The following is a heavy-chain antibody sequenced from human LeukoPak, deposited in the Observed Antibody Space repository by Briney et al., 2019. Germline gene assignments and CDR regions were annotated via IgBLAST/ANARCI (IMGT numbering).Heavy chain of an antibody. Sequence: PGGSLRLSCAASGFTFSSYAMHWVRQAPGKGLEWVAVISYDGSNKYYADSVKGRFTVSRDNSKNALYLQMNSLRAEDTAVYYCASTKVGATGEFDYWGQGTLVTVSS. CDR3: ASTKVGATGEFDY. D-gene: IGHD1-26*01. J-gene: IGHJ4*02. CDR2: ISYDGSNK. CDR1: GFTFSSYA. V-gene: IGHV3-30-3*01.